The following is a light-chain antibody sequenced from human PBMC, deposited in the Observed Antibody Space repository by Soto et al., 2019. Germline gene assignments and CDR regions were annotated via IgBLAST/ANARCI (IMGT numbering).Light chain of an antibody. J-gene: IGLJ1*01. CDR1: SSDVGGYNY. CDR3: SSYTSSSTLYV. V-gene: IGLV2-14*01. CDR2: EVS. Sequence: QSVLTQPASVSGSPGQSITISCTGTSSDVGGYNYVSWYQQHPGKAPKLMIYEVSNRTSGVSNRFSGSKSGNTASLTISGRQAEDEADYYCSSYTSSSTLYVFGTGTKVTVL.